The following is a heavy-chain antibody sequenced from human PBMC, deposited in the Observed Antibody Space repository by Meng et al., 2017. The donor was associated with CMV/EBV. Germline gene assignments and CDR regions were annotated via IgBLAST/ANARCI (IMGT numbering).Heavy chain of an antibody. CDR1: GFTFSSSA. Sequence: QVLLVGSGGGVVQPGGSLRRSCPASGFTFSSSAMHWVRQPPGKGLEWVSFIAHDGSAKTYTDSVKGRFTISRDDSENTVYLEMNSLRVEDTAVYYCAKDLHYSFDYWGQGTLVTVSS. J-gene: IGHJ4*02. D-gene: IGHD4-11*01. CDR2: IAHDGSAK. V-gene: IGHV3-30*02. CDR3: AKDLHYSFDY.